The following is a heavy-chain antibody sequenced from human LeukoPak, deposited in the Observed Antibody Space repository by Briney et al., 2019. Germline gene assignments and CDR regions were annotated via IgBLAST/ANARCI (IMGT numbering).Heavy chain of an antibody. D-gene: IGHD6-19*01. CDR2: INHSGST. V-gene: IGHV4-34*01. CDR1: GGSFSGYY. J-gene: IGHJ5*02. Sequence: SETLSLTCAVYGGSFSGYYWSWIRQPPGKGLEWIGEINHSGSTNYNPSLKSRVTISVDTSKNQFSLKLSSVTAADTAVYYCARRTVAGTKVWWFDPWGQGTLVTVSS. CDR3: ARRTVAGTKVWWFDP.